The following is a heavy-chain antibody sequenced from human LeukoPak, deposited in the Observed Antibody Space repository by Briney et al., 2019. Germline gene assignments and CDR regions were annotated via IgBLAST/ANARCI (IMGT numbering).Heavy chain of an antibody. V-gene: IGHV3-64*01. Sequence: PGRCLRLACSAAGFTFSSYAMHSVRQTTGKRLEYVSAISSKGDSTHYANSEECRFTISRHNSKHTLSLQMVSQRAEDMPVYYCARDGGYCSGGSCPPYYFDYWGQGPLVSVSS. CDR2: ISSKGDST. CDR1: GFTFSSYA. CDR3: ARDGGYCSGGSCPPYYFDY. J-gene: IGHJ4*02. D-gene: IGHD2-15*01.